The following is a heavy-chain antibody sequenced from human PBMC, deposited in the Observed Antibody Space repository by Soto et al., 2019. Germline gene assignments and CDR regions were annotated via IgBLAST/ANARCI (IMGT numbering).Heavy chain of an antibody. CDR3: AKDISRGPTKNYDFWSGPDS. Sequence: EVQLVESGGVVVQPGGSLRLSCGASGFTFDEYAMHWVRQAPGKGLEWVSLISWDGSNRYYADSVQGRFTISRDNSKYSLYLQVNSLRAEDTALYYCAKDISRGPTKNYDFWSGPDSWGQGTLVTVSS. CDR1: GFTFDEYA. J-gene: IGHJ4*02. CDR2: ISWDGSNR. D-gene: IGHD3-3*01. V-gene: IGHV3-43D*04.